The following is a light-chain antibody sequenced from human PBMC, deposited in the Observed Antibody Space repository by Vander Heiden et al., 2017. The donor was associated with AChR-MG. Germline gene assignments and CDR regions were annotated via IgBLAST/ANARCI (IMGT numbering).Light chain of an antibody. CDR2: DVS. CDR1: SSDVGGYNY. CDR3: SSYTSSSTYV. Sequence: QSALTHPASVSVSPGQSITISCTGTSSDVGGYNYVSWYQQHPGKAPKLMIYDVSNRPSGVSNRFSGSKSGNTASLTISGLQAEDEADYYCSSYTSSSTYVFGTGTKVTVL. V-gene: IGLV2-14*03. J-gene: IGLJ1*01.